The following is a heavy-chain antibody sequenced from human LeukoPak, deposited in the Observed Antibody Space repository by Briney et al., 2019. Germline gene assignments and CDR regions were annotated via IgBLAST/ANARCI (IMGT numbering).Heavy chain of an antibody. CDR1: GFTFSSYE. D-gene: IGHD3-10*01. J-gene: IGHJ4*02. Sequence: GGSLRLSCVASGFTFSSYEMNWVRQAPGKGLEWVSYISSSGSTIYYADSVKGRFTISRDNAKNSLYLQMNSLRAEDTAVYYCARGGYGSGKPKGIDYWGQGTLVTVSS. V-gene: IGHV3-48*03. CDR3: ARGGYGSGKPKGIDY. CDR2: ISSSGSTI.